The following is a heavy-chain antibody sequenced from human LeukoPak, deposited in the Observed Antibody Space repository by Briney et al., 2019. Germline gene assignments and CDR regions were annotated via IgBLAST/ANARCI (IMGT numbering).Heavy chain of an antibody. CDR3: ASSTVLVPSAIKLDAPMAPGYFDY. Sequence: GASVKVSCKASGYTFTGYYMHWVRQAPGQGLEWMGWINPNSGGTNYAQKFQGRVTMTRDSSISTAYMELSRLRSDDTAVYFCASSTVLVPSAIKLDAPMAPGYFDYWGQGTLVTVSS. V-gene: IGHV1-2*02. CDR1: GYTFTGYY. CDR2: INPNSGGT. J-gene: IGHJ4*02. D-gene: IGHD2-2*02.